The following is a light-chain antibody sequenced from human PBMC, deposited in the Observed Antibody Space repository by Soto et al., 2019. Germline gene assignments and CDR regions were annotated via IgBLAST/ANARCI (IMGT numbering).Light chain of an antibody. CDR3: QQYHDYMYT. CDR2: KAS. J-gene: IGKJ2*01. V-gene: IGKV1-5*03. Sequence: DIQMTQSPSILSASVGDRVTITCRASQSLSSSLAWYQQKPGTAPKLLIYKASTLESGVPSRFSGSGSGTEFTLTISSLQPDDFAAYYCQQYHDYMYTFGQGTKLEIK. CDR1: QSLSSS.